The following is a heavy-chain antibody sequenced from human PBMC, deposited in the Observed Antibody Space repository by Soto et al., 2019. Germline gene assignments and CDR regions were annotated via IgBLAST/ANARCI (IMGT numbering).Heavy chain of an antibody. CDR1: GYTFTNYG. D-gene: IGHD6-6*01. CDR3: ARVRQLVGYFYYYMDF. J-gene: IGHJ6*03. Sequence: QVRLLQSGAEVKKPGASVKVSCKASGYTFTNYGITWVRQAPGQGLEWMGWISAYNGNTHYTQRLQGRATMTTDTSTSTAYMELRGMRYDDTAVYYWARVRQLVGYFYYYMDFWGKGTTVTVSS. CDR2: ISAYNGNT. V-gene: IGHV1-18*01.